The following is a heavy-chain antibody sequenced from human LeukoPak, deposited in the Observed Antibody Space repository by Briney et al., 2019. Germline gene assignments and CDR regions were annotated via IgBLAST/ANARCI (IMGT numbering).Heavy chain of an antibody. D-gene: IGHD6-19*01. J-gene: IGHJ4*02. V-gene: IGHV3-30*18. CDR1: GFTFSSYG. Sequence: PGGSLRLSCAASGFTFSSYGMHWVRQAPGKGLEWEAVISYDGSNKYYADSVKGRFTISRDNSKNTLYLQMNSLRAEDTAVYYCAKGLIAVAGMIDYWGQGTLVTVSS. CDR3: AKGLIAVAGMIDY. CDR2: ISYDGSNK.